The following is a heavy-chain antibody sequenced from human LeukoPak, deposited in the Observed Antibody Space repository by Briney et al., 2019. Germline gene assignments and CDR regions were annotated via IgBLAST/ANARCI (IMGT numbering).Heavy chain of an antibody. J-gene: IGHJ4*02. V-gene: IGHV1-18*01. Sequence: ASVKVSCKASGYTFTSYGITWVRQAPGQGLEWMGWISSYNGNTKYAQKLQGRVTMTTDTSTSTAYMELRSLRSDDTAVYYCARADRDFWSRFNDSWGQGTLVTVSS. CDR2: ISSYNGNT. CDR1: GYTFTSYG. CDR3: ARADRDFWSRFNDS. D-gene: IGHD3-3*01.